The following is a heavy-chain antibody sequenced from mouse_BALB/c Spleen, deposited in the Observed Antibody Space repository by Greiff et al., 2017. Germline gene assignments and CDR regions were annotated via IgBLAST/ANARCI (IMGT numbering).Heavy chain of an antibody. V-gene: IGHV5-17*02. Sequence: EVKLMESGGGLVQPGGSRKLSCAASGFTFSSFGMHWVRQAPEKGLEWVAYISSGSSTIYYADTVKGRFTISRDNPKNTLFLQMTSLRSEDTAMYYCARSGSSYGDYWGQGTTLTVSS. CDR3: ARSGSSYGDY. CDR1: GFTFSSFG. D-gene: IGHD1-1*01. J-gene: IGHJ2*01. CDR2: ISSGSSTI.